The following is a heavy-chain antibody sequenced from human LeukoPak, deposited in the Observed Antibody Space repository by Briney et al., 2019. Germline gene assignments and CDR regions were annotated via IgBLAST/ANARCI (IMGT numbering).Heavy chain of an antibody. V-gene: IGHV3-53*01. D-gene: IGHD3-22*01. J-gene: IGHJ3*02. Sequence: GGSLRLSCAASGFTVSSNHMSWIRQAPGKGLEWVSGIYGGGSSYSADSVKGRSTISRDNSKNTVYLQMNSLRAEDTAVYYCARGNSDGSGRVDAFDIWGQGTMVTVSS. CDR3: ARGNSDGSGRVDAFDI. CDR1: GFTVSSNH. CDR2: IYGGGSS.